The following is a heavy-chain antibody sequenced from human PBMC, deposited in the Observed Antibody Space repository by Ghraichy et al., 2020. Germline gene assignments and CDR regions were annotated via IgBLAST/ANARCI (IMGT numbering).Heavy chain of an antibody. D-gene: IGHD2-15*01. Sequence: GGSLRLSCAASGFTFSSYAMSWVRQAPGKGLEWVSAISGSGGSTYYADSVKGRFTISRDNSKNTLYLQMNSLRAEDTAVYYCAKDPPAPDCSGGSCYFDYWGQGTLVTVSS. CDR2: ISGSGGST. CDR1: GFTFSSYA. CDR3: AKDPPAPDCSGGSCYFDY. J-gene: IGHJ4*02. V-gene: IGHV3-23*01.